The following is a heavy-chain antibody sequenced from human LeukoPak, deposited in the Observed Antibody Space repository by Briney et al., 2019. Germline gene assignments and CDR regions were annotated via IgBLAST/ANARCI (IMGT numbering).Heavy chain of an antibody. V-gene: IGHV3-30-3*02. CDR1: GFTLSSYA. J-gene: IGHJ4*02. Sequence: GGSLRLSCAASGFTLSSYAMHWVRQAPGKGLEWVAVISYAGSSEYYADSVKGRFTISRDNSKNTLYLQMNSLRAEDTAVYYCAKLLRYFDWLSYFDYWGQGTLVTVSS. D-gene: IGHD3-9*01. CDR2: ISYAGSSE. CDR3: AKLLRYFDWLSYFDY.